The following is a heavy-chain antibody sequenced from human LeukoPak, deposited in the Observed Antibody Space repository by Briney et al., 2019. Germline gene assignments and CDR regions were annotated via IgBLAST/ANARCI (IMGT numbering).Heavy chain of an antibody. CDR3: AREDPYYYDSSGYAALEY. J-gene: IGHJ4*02. CDR2: INPNSGGT. D-gene: IGHD3-22*01. Sequence: ASVKVSCKASGYTFTGYYMHWVRQAPGQGLECMGWINPNSGGTNYAQKFQGRVTMTRDTSISTAYMELSRLRSDDTAVYYCAREDPYYYDSSGYAALEYWGQGTLVTVSS. V-gene: IGHV1-2*02. CDR1: GYTFTGYY.